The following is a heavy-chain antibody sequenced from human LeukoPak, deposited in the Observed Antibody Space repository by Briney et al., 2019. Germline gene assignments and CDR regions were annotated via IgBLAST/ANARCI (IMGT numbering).Heavy chain of an antibody. CDR3: ARDTYSNYYFDY. V-gene: IGHV3-66*01. J-gene: IGHJ4*02. CDR1: GFTVSGNY. D-gene: IGHD4-11*01. CDR2: IYSGGST. Sequence: GGSLRLSCAASGFTVSGNYMSWVRQAPGKGLEWVSVIYSGGSTYYADSVKGRFTISRDNSKNTLYLQMNSLRAEDTAVYYCARDTYSNYYFDYWGQGTLVTVSS.